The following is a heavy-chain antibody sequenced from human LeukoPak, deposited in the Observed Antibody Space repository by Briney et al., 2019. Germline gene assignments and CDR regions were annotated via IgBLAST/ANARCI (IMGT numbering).Heavy chain of an antibody. J-gene: IGHJ4*02. CDR2: IYYSGKT. D-gene: IGHD2-15*01. V-gene: IGHV4-39*07. Sequence: SETLSLTCTVSGGSNGRSSYYWGWIRQTPGKGLEWIGNIYYSGKTDYNPSLKSRVTISVDTSKNQFSLKLSSVTAADTAVYYCARVAAKTVGYWGQGTLVTVSS. CDR1: GGSNGRSSYY. CDR3: ARVAAKTVGY.